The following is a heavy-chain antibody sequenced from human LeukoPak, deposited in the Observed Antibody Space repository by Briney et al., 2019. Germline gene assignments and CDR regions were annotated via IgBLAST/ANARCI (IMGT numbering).Heavy chain of an antibody. D-gene: IGHD1-26*01. CDR2: IDAGNAKT. CDR3: ARDMGSGSLHY. Sequence: ASVKVSCKASGYTFTTYAIHWVRQAPGQRLEWMGWIDAGNAKTRYSQKFQGRVTISRDTSASTMYMDLSSLRSEDTAVYYCARDMGSGSLHYWGQGTLVTVSS. CDR1: GYTFTTYA. V-gene: IGHV1-3*01. J-gene: IGHJ4*02.